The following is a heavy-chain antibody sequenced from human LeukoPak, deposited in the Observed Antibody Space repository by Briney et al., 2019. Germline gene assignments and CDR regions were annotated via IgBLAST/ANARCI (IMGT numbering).Heavy chain of an antibody. CDR2: ISWDGGST. D-gene: IGHD3-10*01. J-gene: IGHJ4*02. V-gene: IGHV3-43D*03. CDR3: AKEIGVRGVPKAYFDY. Sequence: PGGSLRLSCAASGFTFDDYAMHWVRQAPGKGLEWVSLISWDGGSTYYADSVKGRFTISRDNSKNSLYLQMNSLRAEGTALYYCAKEIGVRGVPKAYFDYWGQGTLVTVSS. CDR1: GFTFDDYA.